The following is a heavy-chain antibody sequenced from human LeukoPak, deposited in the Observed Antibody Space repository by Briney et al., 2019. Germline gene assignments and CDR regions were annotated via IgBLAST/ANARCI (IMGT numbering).Heavy chain of an antibody. D-gene: IGHD1-26*01. CDR1: GFTFSSYW. J-gene: IGHJ1*01. CDR3: VKDSPPRYSGSPPAF. Sequence: GGSLRLSCAASGFTFSSYWMSWVRQAPGKGLEWVANINKDGGEKYYVDSVKGRFTISRDNAKNSLYLQMNSLRADDTAVYYCVKDSPPRYSGSPPAFWGQGTLVTVSS. V-gene: IGHV3-7*03. CDR2: INKDGGEK.